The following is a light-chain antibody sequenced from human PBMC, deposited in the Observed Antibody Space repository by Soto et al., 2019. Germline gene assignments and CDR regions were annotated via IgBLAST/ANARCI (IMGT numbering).Light chain of an antibody. Sequence: EMVMTQSPATVSVSPGERATLSCMASQSVSSNLAWYQQKPGQAPRLLIYGASTRATGVPARFSGSGSGTEFTLTISSLQSEDFAVYHCQHYNSWPRTFGQGTKVE. V-gene: IGKV3-15*01. J-gene: IGKJ1*01. CDR1: QSVSSN. CDR3: QHYNSWPRT. CDR2: GAS.